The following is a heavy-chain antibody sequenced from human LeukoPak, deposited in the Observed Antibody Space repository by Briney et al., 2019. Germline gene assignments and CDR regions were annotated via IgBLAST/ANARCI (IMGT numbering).Heavy chain of an antibody. Sequence: SETLSLTCTVSDGSINSYYWSWIRQPAGQGLEWIGRIYSSGSTLYNPSLESRVTMSVDTSKNQFSLKPSSVTAADTAVYYCARGYDSSLGHWFDPWGQGTLVTVSS. D-gene: IGHD3-22*01. V-gene: IGHV4-4*07. CDR1: DGSINSYY. CDR2: IYSSGST. CDR3: ARGYDSSLGHWFDP. J-gene: IGHJ5*02.